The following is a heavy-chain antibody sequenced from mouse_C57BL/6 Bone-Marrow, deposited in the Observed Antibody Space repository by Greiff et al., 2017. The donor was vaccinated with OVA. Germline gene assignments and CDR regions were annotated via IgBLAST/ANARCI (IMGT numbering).Heavy chain of an antibody. CDR3: ARDGNGSSLFAY. J-gene: IGHJ3*01. V-gene: IGHV3-6*01. CDR2: ISYDGSN. CDR1: GYSITSGYY. D-gene: IGHD1-1*01. Sequence: ESGPGLVKPSQSLSLTCSVTGYSITSGYYWHWIRQFPGNKLEWMGYISYDGSNNYNPSLKNRISITRDTSKNQFFLKLNSVTTEDTATYYCARDGNGSSLFAYWGQGTLVTVSA.